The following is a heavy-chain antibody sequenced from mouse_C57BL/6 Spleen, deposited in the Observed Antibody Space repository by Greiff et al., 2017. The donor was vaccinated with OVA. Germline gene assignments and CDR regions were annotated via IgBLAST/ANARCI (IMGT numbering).Heavy chain of an antibody. J-gene: IGHJ3*01. Sequence: VQRVESGAELARPGASVKLSCKASGYTFTSYGISWVKQRTGQGLEWIGEIYPRSGNTYYNEKFKGKATLTADKSSSTAYMELRSLTSEDSAVYFCARGVYDGPFAYWGQGTLVTVAA. CDR3: ARGVYDGPFAY. V-gene: IGHV1-81*01. D-gene: IGHD2-3*01. CDR2: IYPRSGNT. CDR1: GYTFTSYG.